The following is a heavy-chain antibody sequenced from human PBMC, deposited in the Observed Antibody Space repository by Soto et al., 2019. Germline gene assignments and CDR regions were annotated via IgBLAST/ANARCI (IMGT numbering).Heavy chain of an antibody. CDR1: GFTFSSYW. CDR2: IKQDGSEK. V-gene: IGHV3-7*01. CDR3: ARDVGYCISTSCYPDYYYGMDV. D-gene: IGHD2-2*03. J-gene: IGHJ6*02. Sequence: EVQLVESGGGLVQPGGSLRLSCAASGFTFSSYWMSWVRQAPGKGLEWVANIKQDGSEKYYVDSVKGRITISRDNAKNSLYLQMNSLRAEDTAVYYCARDVGYCISTSCYPDYYYGMDVWGQGTTVTVSS.